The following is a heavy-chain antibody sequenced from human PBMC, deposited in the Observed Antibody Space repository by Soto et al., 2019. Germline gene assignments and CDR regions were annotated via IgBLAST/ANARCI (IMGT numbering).Heavy chain of an antibody. J-gene: IGHJ4*01. CDR2: IRRSGDTT. D-gene: IGHD4-17*01. V-gene: IGHV3-23*01. CDR1: GITFSSSV. Sequence: LRLSCAASGITFSSSVMNWVRQAPGKGLEWVSTIRRSGDTTYYADSVRGRFTISRDNSKDTVYLQMYSLRGDDTAVYYCATGRDSGDLLFDHWGHGTLVTVSS. CDR3: ATGRDSGDLLFDH.